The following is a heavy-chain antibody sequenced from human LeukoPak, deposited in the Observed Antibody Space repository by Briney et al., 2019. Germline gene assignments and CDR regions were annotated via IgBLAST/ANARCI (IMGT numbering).Heavy chain of an antibody. D-gene: IGHD3-16*01. CDR2: INHNGNVN. CDR3: ARGGGLDV. V-gene: IGHV3-7*03. J-gene: IGHJ6*02. Sequence: GGSLRVSCAASGFTFSDYYMSWIRQAPGKGLEWVASINHNGNVNYYVDSVKGRFTISRDNAKNSLYLQMSNLRAEDTAVYFCARGGGLDVWGQGATVTVSS. CDR1: GFTFSDYY.